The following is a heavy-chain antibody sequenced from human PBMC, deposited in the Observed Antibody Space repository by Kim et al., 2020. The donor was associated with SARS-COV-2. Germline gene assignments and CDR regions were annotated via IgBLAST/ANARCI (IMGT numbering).Heavy chain of an antibody. Sequence: GGSRLSCAASGFTFSDYYMSWIRQAPGKGLEWVSYISSSGSTIYYADSVKGRFTISRDNAKNSLYLQMNSLRAEDTAVYYCARANACSGGSCYPSYYYYGMDVWGQGTTVTVSS. V-gene: IGHV3-11*01. CDR1: GFTFSDYY. J-gene: IGHJ6*02. CDR2: ISSSGSTI. D-gene: IGHD2-15*01. CDR3: ARANACSGGSCYPSYYYYGMDV.